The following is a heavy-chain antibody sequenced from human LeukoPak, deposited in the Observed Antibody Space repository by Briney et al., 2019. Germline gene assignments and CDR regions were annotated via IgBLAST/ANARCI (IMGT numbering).Heavy chain of an antibody. CDR1: GFTFSSYA. Sequence: PGGSLRLSCAASGFTFSSYAMSWVRQAPGKGLEWVSAISGSGGSTYYADSVKGRFTISRDNSKNTLYLQMNSLRAEDTAVYYCAKVGALSGSYDYFDYWGQGALVTVSS. CDR2: ISGSGGST. CDR3: AKVGALSGSYDYFDY. V-gene: IGHV3-23*01. D-gene: IGHD3-10*01. J-gene: IGHJ4*02.